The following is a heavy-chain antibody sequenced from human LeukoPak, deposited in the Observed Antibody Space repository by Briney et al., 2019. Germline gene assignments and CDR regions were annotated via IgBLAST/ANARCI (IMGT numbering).Heavy chain of an antibody. CDR1: GGSISSYY. V-gene: IGHV4-59*08. J-gene: IGHJ3*02. CDR2: IYYSGST. CDR3: ARLRDAFDI. Sequence: MASETLSLTCTVSGGSISSYYWSWIRQPPGKGLEWIGYIYYSGSTNYNPSLKSRVTISVDTSKNQFSLKLSSVTAADTAVYYCARLRDAFDIWGQGTMVTVSS.